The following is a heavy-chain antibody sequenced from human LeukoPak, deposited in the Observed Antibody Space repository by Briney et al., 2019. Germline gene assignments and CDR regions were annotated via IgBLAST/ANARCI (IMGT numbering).Heavy chain of an antibody. J-gene: IGHJ4*02. V-gene: IGHV4-59*08. CDR1: GGSISSYY. Sequence: SETLSLTCTVSGGSISSYYWSWIRQPPGKGLEWIGSIYHSGSTYYNPSLKSRVTISVDTSKNQFSLKLSSVTAADTAVYYCASSGYYYYKGGFDYWGQGTLVTVSS. CDR2: IYHSGST. CDR3: ASSGYYYYKGGFDY. D-gene: IGHD3-22*01.